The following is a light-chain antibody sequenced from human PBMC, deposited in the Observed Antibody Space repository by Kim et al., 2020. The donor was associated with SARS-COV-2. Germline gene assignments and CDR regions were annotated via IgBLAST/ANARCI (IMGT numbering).Light chain of an antibody. CDR3: QEYYTSPFT. CDR1: QSVLSDSNNKNY. J-gene: IGKJ2*01. V-gene: IGKV4-1*01. Sequence: DIVMTQSPDSPAVSLGERATINCKSSQSVLSDSNNKNYLAWYQQKPGQPPKLLIYWASTRETGVPDRFSGSGSGTDFTLTISSLQAEDVAVYYWQEYYTSPFTFGPGTKMEI. CDR2: WAS.